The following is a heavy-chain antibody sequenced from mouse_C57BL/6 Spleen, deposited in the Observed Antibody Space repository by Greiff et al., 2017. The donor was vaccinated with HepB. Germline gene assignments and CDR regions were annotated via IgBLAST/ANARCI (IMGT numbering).Heavy chain of an antibody. D-gene: IGHD4-1*01. V-gene: IGHV1-82*01. Sequence: VQLQQSGPELVKPGASVKISCKASGYAFSSSWMNWVKQRPGKGLEWIGRIYPGDGDTNYNGKFKGKATLTADKSSSTAYMQLSSLTSEDSAVYFCAQLTGTFDAMDYWGQGTSVTVSS. CDR1: GYAFSSSW. CDR3: AQLTGTFDAMDY. CDR2: IYPGDGDT. J-gene: IGHJ4*01.